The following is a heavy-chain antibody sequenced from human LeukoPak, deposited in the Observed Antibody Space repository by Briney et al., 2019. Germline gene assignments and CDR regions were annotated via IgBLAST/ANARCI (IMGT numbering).Heavy chain of an antibody. V-gene: IGHV4-4*02. CDR1: GGSISSSNW. CDR3: ARQVLWSPRSRTPNWFDP. CDR2: IYHSGST. D-gene: IGHD3-3*01. J-gene: IGHJ5*02. Sequence: SETLSLTCAVSGGSISSSNWWGWVRQPPGKGLEWIGEIYHSGSTNYNPSLKSRVTISVDKSKNQFSLKLSSVTAADTAVYYCARQVLWSPRSRTPNWFDPWGQGTLVTVSS.